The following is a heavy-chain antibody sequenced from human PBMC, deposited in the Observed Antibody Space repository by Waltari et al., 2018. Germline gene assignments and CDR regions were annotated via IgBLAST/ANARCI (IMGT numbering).Heavy chain of an antibody. CDR3: ARSVVPAAIRWSDP. Sequence: EVQLVQSGAEVKKPGESLKISCKGSGYSFSSYWIAWVRQMPGKGLEWMGIIYPGDSETRYSPSFQGQVSISADKSISTAYLQGSSLKASDTAMYYCARSVVPAAIRWSDPWGQGTLVTVSS. D-gene: IGHD2-2*02. J-gene: IGHJ5*02. V-gene: IGHV5-51*01. CDR2: IYPGDSET. CDR1: GYSFSSYW.